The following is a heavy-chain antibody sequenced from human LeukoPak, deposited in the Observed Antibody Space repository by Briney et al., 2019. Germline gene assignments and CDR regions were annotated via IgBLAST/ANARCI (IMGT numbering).Heavy chain of an antibody. CDR2: INHSGST. D-gene: IGHD3-22*01. V-gene: IGHV4-34*01. CDR1: GGSFSGYY. CDR3: ARGDSSVVANDY. Sequence: SETLSLTCAVYGGSFSGYYWSWIRQPPGKGLEWIGEINHSGSTNCNPSLKSRVTISVDTSKNQFSLKLSSVTAADTAVYYCARGDSSVVANDYWGQGTLVTVSS. J-gene: IGHJ4*02.